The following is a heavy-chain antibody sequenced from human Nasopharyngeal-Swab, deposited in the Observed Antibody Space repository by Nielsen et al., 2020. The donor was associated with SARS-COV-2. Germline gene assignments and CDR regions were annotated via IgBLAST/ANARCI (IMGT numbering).Heavy chain of an antibody. D-gene: IGHD5-12*01. Sequence: GESLKISCAASRFTFSSYAMSWVRQAPGKGLEWVSTISASGASTYYADSLKGRFTISRDNSKNTLYLQMNSLRPEDTAVYYCAKDPKVLWLWGQGTLVTVSS. CDR2: ISASGAST. CDR3: AKDPKVLWL. J-gene: IGHJ4*02. V-gene: IGHV3-23*01. CDR1: RFTFSSYA.